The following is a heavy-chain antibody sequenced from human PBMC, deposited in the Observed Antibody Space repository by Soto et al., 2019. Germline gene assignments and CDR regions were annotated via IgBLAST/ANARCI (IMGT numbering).Heavy chain of an antibody. D-gene: IGHD3-16*01. CDR2: INSDGSST. CDR1: GFTFSSYW. J-gene: IGHJ4*02. Sequence: PGGSLRLSCAASGFTFSSYWMHWVRQAPGKGLVWVSRINSDGSSTSYADSVKGRFTISRDNAKNTLYLQMNSLRAEDTAVYYCASGPATFPSPDWGQGTLVTVSS. CDR3: ASGPATFPSPD. V-gene: IGHV3-74*01.